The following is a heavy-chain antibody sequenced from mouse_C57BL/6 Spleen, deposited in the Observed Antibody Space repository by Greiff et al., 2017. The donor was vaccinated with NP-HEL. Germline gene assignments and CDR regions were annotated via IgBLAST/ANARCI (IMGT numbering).Heavy chain of an antibody. CDR3: ARGVDSSGYFDY. Sequence: EVQLQQSGPELVKPGASVKISCKASGYTFTDYYMNWVKQSHGKSLEWIGDINPNNGGTSYNQKFKGKATLTVDKSSSTAYMELRSLTSEDSAVYYCARGVDSSGYFDYWGQGTTLTVSS. CDR1: GYTFTDYY. D-gene: IGHD3-2*02. J-gene: IGHJ2*01. CDR2: INPNNGGT. V-gene: IGHV1-26*01.